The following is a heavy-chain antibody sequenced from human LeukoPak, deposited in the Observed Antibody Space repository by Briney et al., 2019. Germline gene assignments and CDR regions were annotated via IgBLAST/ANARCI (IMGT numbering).Heavy chain of an antibody. CDR3: AKDGRTHYFFDY. CDR1: GFTVSSYG. V-gene: IGHV3-30*02. J-gene: IGHJ4*02. CDR2: IRYDGSNK. D-gene: IGHD2/OR15-2a*01. Sequence: GGSLRLSCAASGFTVSSYGMHWVRQAPGKGLEWVAFIRYDGSNKYYADSVKGRFTISRDNSKNTLYLQMNSLRAEDTAVYYCAKDGRTHYFFDYWGQGTLVTVSS.